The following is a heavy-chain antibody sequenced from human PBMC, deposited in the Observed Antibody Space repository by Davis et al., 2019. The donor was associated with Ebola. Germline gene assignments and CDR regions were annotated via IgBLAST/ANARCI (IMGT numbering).Heavy chain of an antibody. CDR2: MHPNSGNT. Sequence: AASVKVSCKASGYTFTSYGISWVRQATGQGLEWMGWMHPNSGNTGYAQKFQGRVTMTRSTSINTAYMELSSLRSEDSAVYYCARQIKRAMKGSYFDCWGQGTLVTVSS. J-gene: IGHJ4*02. V-gene: IGHV1-8*02. CDR1: GYTFTSYG. CDR3: ARQIKRAMKGSYFDC.